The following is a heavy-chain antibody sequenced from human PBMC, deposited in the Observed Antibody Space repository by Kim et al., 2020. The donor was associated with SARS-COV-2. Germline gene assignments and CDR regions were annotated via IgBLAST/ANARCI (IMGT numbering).Heavy chain of an antibody. V-gene: IGHV3-74*01. Sequence: GGSLRLSCAASGFTFSSHYMHWVRQAPGKGLVWVSYINSDGSSTSYADSVKGRFTISRDNAKNTLYLQMNSLRAEDTAVYYCARGGCSSTSCLDYWGQGILVTVSS. CDR2: INSDGSST. CDR1: GFTFSSHY. D-gene: IGHD2-2*01. J-gene: IGHJ4*02. CDR3: ARGGCSSTSCLDY.